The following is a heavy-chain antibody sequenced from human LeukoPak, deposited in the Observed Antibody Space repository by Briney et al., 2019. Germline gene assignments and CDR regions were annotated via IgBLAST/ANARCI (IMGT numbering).Heavy chain of an antibody. CDR3: ARDLSTTGLVPHYYYYMDV. D-gene: IGHD1-1*01. CDR1: GGTFSSYA. Sequence: SSVKVSCKASGGTFSSYAISLVRQAPGQGLEWMGGIIPIFGTANYAQKFQGRVTITADESTSTAYMELSSLRSEDTAVYYCARDLSTTGLVPHYYYYMDVWGKGTTVTVSS. CDR2: IIPIFGTA. V-gene: IGHV1-69*01. J-gene: IGHJ6*03.